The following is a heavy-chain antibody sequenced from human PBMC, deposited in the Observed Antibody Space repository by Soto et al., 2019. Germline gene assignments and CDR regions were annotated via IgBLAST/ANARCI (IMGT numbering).Heavy chain of an antibody. D-gene: IGHD6-6*01. CDR1: GGSISSGDYY. V-gene: IGHV4-30-4*01. Sequence: TLSLTCTVSGGSISSGDYYWSWIRQPPGKGLEWIGYIYYSGSTYYNPSLKSRVTISVDTSKNQFSLKLSSVTAADTAVYYCARGYSSSSLSGWFDPWGQGTLVTVSS. J-gene: IGHJ5*02. CDR2: IYYSGST. CDR3: ARGYSSSSLSGWFDP.